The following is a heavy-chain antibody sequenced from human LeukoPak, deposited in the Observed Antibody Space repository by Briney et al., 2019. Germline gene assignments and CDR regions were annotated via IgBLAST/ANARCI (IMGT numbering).Heavy chain of an antibody. Sequence: PGGSLRLSCAASRFTFSSYALSWVRQAPGKGLEWVSAISGSGDSTYYADSVKGRFTISRDNSKNTLYLQMNSLRAEDTAVYYCAKGRYSSSLDCWGQGTLVTVSS. CDR3: AKGRYSSSLDC. J-gene: IGHJ4*02. D-gene: IGHD6-13*01. V-gene: IGHV3-23*01. CDR2: ISGSGDST. CDR1: RFTFSSYA.